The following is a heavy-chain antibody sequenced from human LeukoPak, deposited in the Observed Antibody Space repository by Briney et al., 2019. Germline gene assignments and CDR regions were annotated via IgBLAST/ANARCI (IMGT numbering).Heavy chain of an antibody. Sequence: SETLSLTCTVSGDSISNYYWGWIRQPPGKGLEWIGYIYYSGTTKYNPSLKSRVTISVDMSMNQFSLELRSVTAADTAVYYCARERDSGSTFDYWGQGTLVTVSS. V-gene: IGHV4-59*01. J-gene: IGHJ4*02. CDR2: IYYSGTT. D-gene: IGHD1-26*01. CDR1: GDSISNYY. CDR3: ARERDSGSTFDY.